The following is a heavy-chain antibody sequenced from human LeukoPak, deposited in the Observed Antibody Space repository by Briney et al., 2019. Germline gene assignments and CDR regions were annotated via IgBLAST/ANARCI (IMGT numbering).Heavy chain of an antibody. CDR3: AKDGGSGWYYYYYYGMDV. J-gene: IGHJ6*02. Sequence: GGSLRLSCAASGFTFSSYGMHWVRQAPGKGLEWVAVISYDGSNKYYADSVKGRFTISRDNSKNTPYLQMNSLRAEDTAVYYCAKDGGSGWYYYYYYGMDVWGQGTTVTVSS. D-gene: IGHD6-19*01. CDR1: GFTFSSYG. V-gene: IGHV3-30*18. CDR2: ISYDGSNK.